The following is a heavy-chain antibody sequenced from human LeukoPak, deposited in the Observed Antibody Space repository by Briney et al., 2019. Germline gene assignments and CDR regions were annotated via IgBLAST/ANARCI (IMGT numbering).Heavy chain of an antibody. CDR2: INHSGST. CDR1: GGSFSGYY. Sequence: SETLSLTCAVYGGSFSGYYWSWIRQPPGKGLEWIGEINHSGSTNYNPSLKSRVTISVDTSKNQFSLKLSSVTAADTAVYYCARDGLLLWFGELPFSPFDYWGQGTLVTVSS. V-gene: IGHV4-34*01. J-gene: IGHJ4*02. CDR3: ARDGLLLWFGELPFSPFDY. D-gene: IGHD3-10*01.